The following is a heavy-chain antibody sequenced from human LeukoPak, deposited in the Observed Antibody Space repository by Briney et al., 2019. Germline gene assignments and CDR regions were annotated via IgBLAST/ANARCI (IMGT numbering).Heavy chain of an antibody. CDR3: ARGLRSGDSYYFDY. V-gene: IGHV3-64*01. J-gene: IGHJ4*02. D-gene: IGHD2-15*01. CDR2: ISNNGGST. Sequence: GGSLRLSCAASGFTFSSYAMHWVRQAPGKGLVYVSAISNNGGSTYYANSVKGRFTISRDNSKNTLYLQMGSLRAEDMAVYYCARGLRSGDSYYFDYWGQGTLVTVSS. CDR1: GFTFSSYA.